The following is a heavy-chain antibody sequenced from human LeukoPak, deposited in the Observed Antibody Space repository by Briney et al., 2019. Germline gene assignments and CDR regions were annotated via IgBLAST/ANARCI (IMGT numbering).Heavy chain of an antibody. CDR1: GFTFSDYY. CDR2: ISSSGSTI. D-gene: IGHD3-9*01. V-gene: IGHV3-11*01. J-gene: IGHJ4*02. Sequence: GGSLRLSCAASGFTFSDYYMSWIRQAPGKGLEWVSYISSSGSTIYYADSVKGRFTISRDSAKNSLYLQMNSLRAEDTAVYYCARDAVRYDILTGYQYDDYWGQGTLVTVSS. CDR3: ARDAVRYDILTGYQYDDY.